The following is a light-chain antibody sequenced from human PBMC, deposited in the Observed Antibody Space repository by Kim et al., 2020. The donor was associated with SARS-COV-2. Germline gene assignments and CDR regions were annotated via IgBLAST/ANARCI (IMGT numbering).Light chain of an antibody. V-gene: IGLV3-21*01. CDR3: QVWDSRWV. Sequence: SYELTQPPSVSVAPGKTAKITCARNDILSKSVHWYQQRPGQAPVLVISYDSDRPSGIPERFSGSKSGDTAILTIDRVEAGDEADYYCQVWDSRWVFGGGTQLTVL. CDR2: YDS. J-gene: IGLJ3*02. CDR1: DILSKS.